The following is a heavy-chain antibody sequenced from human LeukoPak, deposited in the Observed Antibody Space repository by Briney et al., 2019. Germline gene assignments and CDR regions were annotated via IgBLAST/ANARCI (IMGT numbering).Heavy chain of an antibody. Sequence: SETLSLTCTVSGGSISSGGYYWSWIRQHPGKGLEWIGYIYYSGSTYYNPSLKSRVTISVDTSKNQFSLKLSSVTAADTAVYYCARVVGGSPRYFDYWGQGTLVTVSS. J-gene: IGHJ4*02. CDR1: GGSISSGGYY. CDR2: IYYSGST. V-gene: IGHV4-31*03. CDR3: ARVVGGSPRYFDY. D-gene: IGHD2-15*01.